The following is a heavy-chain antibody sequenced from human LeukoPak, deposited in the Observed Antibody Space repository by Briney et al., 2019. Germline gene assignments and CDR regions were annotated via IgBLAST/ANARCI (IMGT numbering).Heavy chain of an antibody. CDR2: ISYDGSNK. Sequence: GGSPRLSCAAPGFTFSSYAMHWVRRAPGKGLEWVAVISYDGSNKYYADSVKGRFTISRDNSKNTLYLQMNSLRAEDTAVYYCARDLRWSGSYTFDYWGQGTLVTVSS. V-gene: IGHV3-30-3*01. D-gene: IGHD1-26*01. CDR3: ARDLRWSGSYTFDY. CDR1: GFTFSSYA. J-gene: IGHJ4*02.